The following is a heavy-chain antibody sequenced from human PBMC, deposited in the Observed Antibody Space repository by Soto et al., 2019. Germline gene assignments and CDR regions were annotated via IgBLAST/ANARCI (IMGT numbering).Heavy chain of an antibody. CDR2: IYHSGST. D-gene: IGHD6-19*01. J-gene: IGHJ5*02. CDR1: GGSISSSNW. Sequence: SETLSLTFAVSGGSISSSNWWSWIRQPPGKGLEWIGEIYHSGSTNYNPSLKSRVTISVDKSKNQFSLKLSSVTAADTAVYYCARSIISVAGTKWFDPWGQGTLVTVS. CDR3: ARSIISVAGTKWFDP. V-gene: IGHV4-4*02.